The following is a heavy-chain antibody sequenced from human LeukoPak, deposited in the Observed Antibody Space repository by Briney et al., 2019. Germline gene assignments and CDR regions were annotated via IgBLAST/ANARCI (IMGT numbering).Heavy chain of an antibody. CDR1: GFTFSSYS. D-gene: IGHD6-6*01. CDR2: ISSSSSTI. CDR3: AKDPVSAYSSSWSMDV. J-gene: IGHJ6*03. V-gene: IGHV3-48*01. Sequence: GGSLRLSCAASGFTFSSYSMNWVRQAPGKGLEWVSYISSSSSTIYYADSVKGRFTISRDNSKNTLYLQMNSLRAEDTAVYYCAKDPVSAYSSSWSMDVWGKGTTVTVSS.